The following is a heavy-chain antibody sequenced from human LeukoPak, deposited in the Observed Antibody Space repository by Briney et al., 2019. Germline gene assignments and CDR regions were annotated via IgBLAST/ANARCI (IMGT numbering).Heavy chain of an antibody. CDR3: ARGTYSGYDSSFDY. D-gene: IGHD5-12*01. V-gene: IGHV3-21*01. CDR1: GFTFSSYN. CDR2: FTAYSGASI. J-gene: IGHJ4*02. Sequence: GGSLRLSCAASGFTFSSYNMNWVRQAPGKGLEWVSSFTAYSGASIYYADSVRGRFTISRDNAKNSLYLQINSLRAEDTAVYYCARGTYSGYDSSFDYWGQGTLVTVSS.